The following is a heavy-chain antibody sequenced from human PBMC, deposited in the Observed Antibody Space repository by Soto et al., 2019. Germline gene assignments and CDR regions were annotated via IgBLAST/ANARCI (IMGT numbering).Heavy chain of an antibody. CDR1: GFTFGDYA. D-gene: IGHD3-3*01. J-gene: IGHJ6*02. Sequence: GGSLRLSCTASGFTFGDYAMSWVRQAPGKGLEWVGFIRSKAYGGTKEYAASVKGRFTISRDNSKSIAYLQMNSLKTEDTAVYYCTRVSSHDFWGGYYPLYYGMDVWGQGTTVTVSS. CDR3: TRVSSHDFWGGYYPLYYGMDV. V-gene: IGHV3-49*04. CDR2: IRSKAYGGTK.